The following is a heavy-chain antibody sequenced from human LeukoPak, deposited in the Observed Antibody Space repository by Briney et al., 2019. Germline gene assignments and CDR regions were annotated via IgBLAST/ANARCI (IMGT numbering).Heavy chain of an antibody. J-gene: IGHJ6*02. CDR2: ISAYNGKA. Sequence: ASVKVSCKASGYIFTTYGMSWVRQAPGQGLEWMGWISAYNGKANYAQRLQGRVTMTTDTSTSTAYMELRSLRSDDTAVYYCARADIVLVAAALYGMDVWGQGTTVTVSS. V-gene: IGHV1-18*01. D-gene: IGHD2-2*01. CDR3: ARADIVLVAAALYGMDV. CDR1: GYIFTTYG.